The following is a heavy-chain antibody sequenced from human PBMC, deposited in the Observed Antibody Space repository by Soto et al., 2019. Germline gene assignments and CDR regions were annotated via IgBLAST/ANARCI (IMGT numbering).Heavy chain of an antibody. D-gene: IGHD3-10*01. V-gene: IGHV3-11*06. CDR1: GFTFSDYY. Sequence: GGSLRLSCAASGFTFSDYYMTWIRQAPGKGLEWISYISNSGTYTNYADSVKGRITISRDNAKNSLYLRMTGLRAEDTDVYYCVRGRGGDWGQGTLVTVSS. CDR3: VRGRGGD. CDR2: ISNSGTYT. J-gene: IGHJ4*02.